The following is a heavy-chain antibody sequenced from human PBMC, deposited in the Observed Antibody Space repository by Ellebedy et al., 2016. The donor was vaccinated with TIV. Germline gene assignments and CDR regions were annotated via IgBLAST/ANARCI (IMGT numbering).Heavy chain of an antibody. V-gene: IGHV3-30*18. Sequence: GESLKISXAASGFTFSSYGMHWVRQAPGKGLEWAAVISYDGSNKYYGDSVKGRFIISRDNSKNTLYLQMNSLRGEDTAVYYCAKEDYYYDSSGHRYFDYWGQGTLVTVSS. D-gene: IGHD3-22*01. J-gene: IGHJ4*02. CDR3: AKEDYYYDSSGHRYFDY. CDR1: GFTFSSYG. CDR2: ISYDGSNK.